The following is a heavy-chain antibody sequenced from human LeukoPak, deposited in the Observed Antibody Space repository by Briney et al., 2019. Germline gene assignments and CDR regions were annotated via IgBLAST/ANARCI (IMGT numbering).Heavy chain of an antibody. CDR2: ISSSSXYI. Sequence: GGSLRLSCAASGFTFSSYSMNWVRQAPGKGLEXXXSISSSSXYIYYADSVKGRFTISRDNAKNSLYLQMNSLRAEDTAVYYCAGQGYSSGWFQGYWGQGTLVTVSS. D-gene: IGHD6-19*01. J-gene: IGHJ4*02. V-gene: IGHV3-21*01. CDR3: AGQGYSSGWFQGY. CDR1: GFTFSSYS.